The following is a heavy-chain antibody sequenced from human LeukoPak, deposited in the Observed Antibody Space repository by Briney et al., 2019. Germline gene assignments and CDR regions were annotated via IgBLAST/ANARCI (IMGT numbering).Heavy chain of an antibody. D-gene: IGHD6-19*01. CDR3: ARRGSGSWWVFDY. Sequence: SETLSLTCTVSGGSISSYYWSRIRQPPGKGLEWIGYIYYSGSTNYNPSLKSRVTISVDTSKNQFSLKLSSVTAADTTVYYCARRGSGSWWVFDYWGQGTLVTVSS. J-gene: IGHJ4*02. CDR1: GGSISSYY. CDR2: IYYSGST. V-gene: IGHV4-59*01.